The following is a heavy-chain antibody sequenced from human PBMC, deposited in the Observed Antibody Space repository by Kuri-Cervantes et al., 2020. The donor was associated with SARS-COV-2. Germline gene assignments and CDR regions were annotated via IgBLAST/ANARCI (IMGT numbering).Heavy chain of an antibody. D-gene: IGHD2-2*01. CDR3: AAKGCHNQKRTSCYNDY. CDR2: INHSGST. CDR1: GGSFSGYY. J-gene: IGHJ4*02. Sequence: GSLRLSYAVYGGSFSGYYWSWIRQPPGKGLEWIGEINHSGSTNYNPSLKSRVTISVDTSKNQFSLKLSSVTAADTAVYYCAAKGCHNQKRTSCYNDYWGQGTLVTVSS. V-gene: IGHV4-34*01.